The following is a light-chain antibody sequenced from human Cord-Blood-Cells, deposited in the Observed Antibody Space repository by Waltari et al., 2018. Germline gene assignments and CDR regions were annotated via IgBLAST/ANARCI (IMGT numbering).Light chain of an antibody. Sequence: AIHMTPSPSSLSASVRDTVTITCRASQGIRNDLGWYQQKPGKAPKLLIYAASSLQSGVPSRFSGSGSGTDFTLTISSLQPEDFATYYCLQDYNYPWTFGQGTKVEIK. CDR2: AAS. CDR3: LQDYNYPWT. V-gene: IGKV1-6*01. CDR1: QGIRND. J-gene: IGKJ1*01.